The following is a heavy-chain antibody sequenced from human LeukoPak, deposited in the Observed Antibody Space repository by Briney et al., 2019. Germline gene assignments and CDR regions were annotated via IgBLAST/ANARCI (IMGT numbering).Heavy chain of an antibody. Sequence: GGSLRLSCAASGLTFSGSAMHWVRQASGKGLEWVGRIRSKANSYATAYAASVKGRFTISRDDSKNTAYLQMNSLKTEDTAVYYCIRGDYYYYGMDVWGQGTTVTVSS. D-gene: IGHD3-10*01. CDR1: GLTFSGSA. CDR3: IRGDYYYYGMDV. V-gene: IGHV3-73*01. J-gene: IGHJ6*02. CDR2: IRSKANSYAT.